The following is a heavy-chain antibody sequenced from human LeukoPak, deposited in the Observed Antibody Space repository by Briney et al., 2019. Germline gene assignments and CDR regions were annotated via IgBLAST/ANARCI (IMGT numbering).Heavy chain of an antibody. Sequence: ASVKVSCKASGYTFTGYYMHWVRQAPGQGLEWMGWINPNSGGTNYAQKFQGRVTMTRDTSISTAYMELSRLRSDDTAVYFCARSTTPNENEYFEHWGQGTLVTVSS. J-gene: IGHJ1*01. CDR2: INPNSGGT. V-gene: IGHV1-2*02. CDR1: GYTFTGYY. D-gene: IGHD2/OR15-2a*01. CDR3: ARSTTPNENEYFEH.